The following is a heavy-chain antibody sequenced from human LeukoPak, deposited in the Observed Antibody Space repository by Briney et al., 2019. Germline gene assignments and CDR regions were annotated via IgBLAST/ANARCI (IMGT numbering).Heavy chain of an antibody. CDR3: ARKYTSSWTLDY. CDR1: GYTFTNYD. CDR2: ITTYNGNT. V-gene: IGHV1-18*01. J-gene: IGHJ4*02. D-gene: IGHD2-2*01. Sequence: ASVKVSCKASGYTFTNYDISWVRQAPGQGLEWMGWITTYNGNTNYAQKLQDRVTMTTDTSTSTAYMELRSLRSDDTAVYYCARKYTSSWTLDYWGQGTLVTVFS.